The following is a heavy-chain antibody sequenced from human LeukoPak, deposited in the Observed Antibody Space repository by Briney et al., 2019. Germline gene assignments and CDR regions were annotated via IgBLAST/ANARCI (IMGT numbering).Heavy chain of an antibody. J-gene: IGHJ3*01. Sequence: GGSLRLSCAASGFTFSSYGMHWVRQAPGKGLEWVAVIWYDGSNKCYADSVKGRFTISRDNSKNTLYLQMNSLRAEDTAIYYCATDAQLDSWGQGTMVTVSS. CDR2: IWYDGSNK. CDR3: ATDAQLDS. D-gene: IGHD5-24*01. V-gene: IGHV3-33*01. CDR1: GFTFSSYG.